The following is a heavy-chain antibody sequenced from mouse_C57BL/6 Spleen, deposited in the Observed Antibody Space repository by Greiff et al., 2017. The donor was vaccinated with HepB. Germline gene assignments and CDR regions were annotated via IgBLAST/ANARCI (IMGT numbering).Heavy chain of an antibody. J-gene: IGHJ2*01. V-gene: IGHV5-17*01. D-gene: IGHD1-1*01. CDR2: ISSGSSTI. Sequence: EVMLVESGGGLVKPGGSLKLSCAASGFTFSDYGMHWVRQAPEKGLEWVAYISSGSSTIYYADTVKGRFTISRDNAKNTLFLQMTSLRSEDTAMYYCARWDYGSKDYFDYWGQGTTLTVSS. CDR3: ARWDYGSKDYFDY. CDR1: GFTFSDYG.